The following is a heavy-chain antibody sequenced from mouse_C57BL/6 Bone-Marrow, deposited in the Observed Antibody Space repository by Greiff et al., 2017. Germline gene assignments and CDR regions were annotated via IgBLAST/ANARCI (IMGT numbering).Heavy chain of an antibody. CDR1: GFTFSDYG. J-gene: IGHJ4*01. D-gene: IGHD2-4*01. CDR2: ISNLAYSI. V-gene: IGHV5-15*01. Sequence: EVQLMESGGGLVQPGGSLKLSCAASGFTFSDYGMAWVRQAPRKGPEWVAFISNLAYSIYYADTVTGRFTISRENAKNTLYLEMSSLRSEDTAMYYCARHGYYDYDDYYAMDYWGQGTSVTVSS. CDR3: ARHGYYDYDDYYAMDY.